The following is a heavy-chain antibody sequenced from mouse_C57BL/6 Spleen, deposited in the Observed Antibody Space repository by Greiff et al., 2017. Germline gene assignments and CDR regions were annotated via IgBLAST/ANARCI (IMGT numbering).Heavy chain of an antibody. CDR3: TAVNCWG. Sequence: EVKLQQSGAELVRPGASVKLSCTASGFNIKDYYMHWVKQRPEQGLEWIGWIDPENGDTEYASKFQGKATITADTSSNTAYLQLSSLASEDTAVYCCTAVNCWGWGTGTSVTVSS. V-gene: IGHV14-4*01. CDR2: IDPENGDT. CDR1: GFNIKDYY. D-gene: IGHD4-1*01. J-gene: IGHJ4*01.